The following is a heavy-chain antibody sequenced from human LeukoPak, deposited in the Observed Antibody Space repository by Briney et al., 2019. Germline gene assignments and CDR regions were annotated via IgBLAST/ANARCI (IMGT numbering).Heavy chain of an antibody. D-gene: IGHD3-16*01. CDR2: IYTSGGT. CDR1: GGSISSYY. V-gene: IGHV4-4*07. J-gene: IGHJ4*02. CDR3: ARGGGSRSFDY. Sequence: SETLSLTCTASGGSISSYYWSWIRQPAGGGRVGIGRIYTSGGTNYNPSLKSRVTMSIDTSKNQFSLKLRSVTAADTAVYYCARGGGSRSFDYWGQGTLVTVSS.